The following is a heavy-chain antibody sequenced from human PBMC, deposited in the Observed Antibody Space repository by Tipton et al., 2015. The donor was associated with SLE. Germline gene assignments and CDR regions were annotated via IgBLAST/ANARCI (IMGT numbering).Heavy chain of an antibody. V-gene: IGHV4-34*01. J-gene: IGHJ3*02. CDR1: GGSFSGYY. CDR2: INHSGST. D-gene: IGHD3-10*01. CDR3: ATTRGPKYYYGSGSYRPLFSFDI. Sequence: GLVKPSETLSLTCAVYGGSFSGYYWSWIRQPPGKGLEWIGEINHSGSTNYNPSLKSRVTISVDTSKNQFSLKLSSVTAADTAVYYCATTRGPKYYYGSGSYRPLFSFDIWGQGTMVTVSS.